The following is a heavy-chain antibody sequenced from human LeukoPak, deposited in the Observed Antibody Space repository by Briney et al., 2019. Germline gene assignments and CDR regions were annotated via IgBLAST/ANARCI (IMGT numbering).Heavy chain of an antibody. CDR2: IKSKTDGGTT. J-gene: IGHJ4*02. V-gene: IGHV3-15*01. CDR3: STGRLDY. Sequence: GGSLRLSCAASGFTFNDAWMNWVHQGSGKGLEWVGRIKSKTDGGTTDYAAPVKGRFTISRDDSKNILYLQMNSLKIEDTAVYYCSTGRLDYWGQGILVTVSS. CDR1: GFTFNDAW.